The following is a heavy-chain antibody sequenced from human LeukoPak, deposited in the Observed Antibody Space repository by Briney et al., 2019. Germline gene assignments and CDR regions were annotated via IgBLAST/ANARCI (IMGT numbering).Heavy chain of an antibody. Sequence: GGSLRLSCAASGFTFSNAWMSWVRQAQGKGLEWVGRIKSKTDGGTTVYAAPVKGRFTISRDDSKNTLYLQMNSLKTEDTAVYYCTTDPIAVAGTDYWGQGTLVTVSS. J-gene: IGHJ4*02. CDR1: GFTFSNAW. D-gene: IGHD6-19*01. CDR3: TTDPIAVAGTDY. CDR2: IKSKTDGGTT. V-gene: IGHV3-15*01.